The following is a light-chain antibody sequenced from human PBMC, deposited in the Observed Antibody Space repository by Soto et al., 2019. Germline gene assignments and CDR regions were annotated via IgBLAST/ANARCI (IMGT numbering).Light chain of an antibody. CDR3: QQYGSSPPYT. CDR2: GAS. V-gene: IGKV3-20*01. J-gene: IGKJ2*01. CDR1: QSVSSSY. Sequence: EIVLTQSPGTLSLSPGERATLSCRASQSVSSSYLAWYQQKPGQAPRLLIYGASSRATGIPDRFSGSGSGTDFTLTISRLEPEDVAVYYCQQYGSSPPYTFGQGTKVDIK.